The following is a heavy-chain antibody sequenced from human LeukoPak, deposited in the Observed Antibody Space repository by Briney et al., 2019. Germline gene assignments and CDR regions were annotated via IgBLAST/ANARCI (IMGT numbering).Heavy chain of an antibody. CDR2: IIPIFGTT. CDR1: GGTFSSYG. J-gene: IGHJ3*02. V-gene: IGHV1-69*05. D-gene: IGHD3-3*01. CDR3: TRVGKRITIFGVVTLDAFDI. Sequence: ASVKVSCKASGGTFSSYGISWVRQAPGQGLEWMGGIIPIFGTTNYAQKFQGRVTITTDESTSTAYMELSSLRSEDTAVYYCTRVGKRITIFGVVTLDAFDIWGQGTVVTVSS.